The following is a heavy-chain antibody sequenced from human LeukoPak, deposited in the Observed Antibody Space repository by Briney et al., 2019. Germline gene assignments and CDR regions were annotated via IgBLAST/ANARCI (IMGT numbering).Heavy chain of an antibody. CDR3: ARDYIAYVPLDY. D-gene: IGHD3-16*01. CDR2: ISSRSNYI. CDR1: GFTFSSYN. J-gene: IGHJ4*02. Sequence: AESLTLSCAASGFTFSSYNMNWVRQPPAKGLAWVSSISSRSNYIYYAVSEKCRFTTSRDNAKKSLSLQMNSLRPEDTAVYWCARDYIAYVPLDYWGGGTLVTVP. V-gene: IGHV3-21*01.